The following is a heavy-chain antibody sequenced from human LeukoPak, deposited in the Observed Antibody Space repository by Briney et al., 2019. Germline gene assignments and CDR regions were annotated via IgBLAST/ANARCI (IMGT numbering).Heavy chain of an antibody. CDR1: GGSISYYY. J-gene: IGHJ6*02. CDR3: AREDPQTTVPEGMDV. CDR2: IYYSGTT. V-gene: IGHV4-59*01. D-gene: IGHD4-17*01. Sequence: SETLSLTCTVSGGSISYYYWSWIRQSPGKGPEWIGYIYYSGTTNYNPSLKSRVTISVDTSKNQFSLQLRSVTAAVTAVYYCAREDPQTTVPEGMDVWGQGTTVTVSS.